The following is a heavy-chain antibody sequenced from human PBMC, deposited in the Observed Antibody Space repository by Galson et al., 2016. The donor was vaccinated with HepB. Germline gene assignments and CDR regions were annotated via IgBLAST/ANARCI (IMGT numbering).Heavy chain of an antibody. D-gene: IGHD2-15*01. CDR3: TRGIVGSADIL. J-gene: IGHJ4*02. CDR1: GFTLTDSW. V-gene: IGHV3-74*01. Sequence: SLRLSCAASGFTLTDSWMHWVRQVPGKGLVWVSRITGDGSTTNYADSVKGRLTISRDIAKNTRYLQMNSLRVEDTAMYYCTRGIVGSADILWGQGTLVTVSS. CDR2: ITGDGSTT.